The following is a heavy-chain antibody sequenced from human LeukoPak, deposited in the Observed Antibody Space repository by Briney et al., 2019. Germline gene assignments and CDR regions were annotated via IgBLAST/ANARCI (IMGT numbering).Heavy chain of an antibody. CDR2: IYSGGST. J-gene: IGHJ5*02. V-gene: IGHV3-66*01. CDR1: GFTVSSNY. CDR3: ARYLIAAAGTGWFDP. Sequence: GGSLRLSCAASGFTVSSNYMSWVRQAPGKGLEWVSVIYSGGSTYYADSVKGRFTISRDNSKNTLYLQMNSLRAEDTAVYYCARYLIAAAGTGWFDPWGQGTLVPVSS. D-gene: IGHD6-13*01.